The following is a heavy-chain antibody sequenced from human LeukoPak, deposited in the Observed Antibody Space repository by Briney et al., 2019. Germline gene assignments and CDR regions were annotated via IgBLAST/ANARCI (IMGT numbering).Heavy chain of an antibody. CDR1: GFIFSDYY. J-gene: IGHJ4*02. Sequence: GGSLRLSCAASGFIFSDYYMSWIRQAPGKGLEWVSSIDSSGGYMFYADSVKGRFIISRDNAKDSLYLQMNSLRVGDTAVYYCLRGDRRDYWGQGTLVTVSS. V-gene: IGHV3-11*04. CDR3: LRGDRRDY. CDR2: IDSSGGYM.